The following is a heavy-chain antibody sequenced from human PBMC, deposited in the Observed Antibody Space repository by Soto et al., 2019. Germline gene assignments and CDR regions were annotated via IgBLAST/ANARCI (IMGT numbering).Heavy chain of an antibody. CDR1: GLGGDK. CDR2: TLTTGVT. V-gene: IGHV3-53*01. Sequence: EVQLVESGGGLIQPGESLTVSCAASGLGGDKLSWVRQAPGKGLEWVALTLTTGVTMYADSVKGRFTVSRDTSKTTQYLHMNSLRVEDTAVYYCARDRLGDGAYDLDYWGQGTLVTVSS. D-gene: IGHD3-10*01. CDR3: ARDRLGDGAYDLDY. J-gene: IGHJ4*02.